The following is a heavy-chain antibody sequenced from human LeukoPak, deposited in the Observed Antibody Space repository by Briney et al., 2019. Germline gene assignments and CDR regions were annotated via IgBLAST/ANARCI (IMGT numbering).Heavy chain of an antibody. Sequence: SETLSLTCTVYGGSFSGYYWSWIRQPPGKGLEWIGEINHSGSTNYNPSLKSRVTISVDTSKNQFSLKLSSVTAADTAVYYCARGSGWYYFDYWGQGTLVTVSS. V-gene: IGHV4-34*01. J-gene: IGHJ4*02. D-gene: IGHD6-19*01. CDR1: GGSFSGYY. CDR2: INHSGST. CDR3: ARGSGWYYFDY.